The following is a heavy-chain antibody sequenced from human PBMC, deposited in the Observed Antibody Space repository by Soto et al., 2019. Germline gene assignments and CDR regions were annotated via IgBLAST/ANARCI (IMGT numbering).Heavy chain of an antibody. CDR3: ARGRLRYYYDSSGYPLVDI. CDR1: GGSFIGYY. D-gene: IGHD3-22*01. V-gene: IGHV4-34*01. J-gene: IGHJ3*02. CDR2: INHSGST. Sequence: PSETLSLTCAVYGGSFIGYYWSWILQPPGKGLEWIGEINHSGSTNYNPSLKSRVTISVDTSKNQFSLKLSSVTAADTAVYYCARGRLRYYYDSSGYPLVDIWGQGTMVTVS.